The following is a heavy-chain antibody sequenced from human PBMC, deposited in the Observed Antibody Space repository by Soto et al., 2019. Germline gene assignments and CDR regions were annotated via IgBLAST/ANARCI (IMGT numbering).Heavy chain of an antibody. D-gene: IGHD4-17*01. CDR2: TSYDGSIN. CDR3: VRRSTVSYYAVDV. CDR1: GFSFGIYE. J-gene: IGHJ6*02. V-gene: IGHV3-30*04. Sequence: GGSLRLSCAGSGFSFGIYEMQWVRHAPGKGLEWVTFTSYDGSINYYADSVKGRFTMSRDNSKNLLYLQMNSLRTEDTAVYYCVRRSTVSYYAVDVWGQGTTVTVSS.